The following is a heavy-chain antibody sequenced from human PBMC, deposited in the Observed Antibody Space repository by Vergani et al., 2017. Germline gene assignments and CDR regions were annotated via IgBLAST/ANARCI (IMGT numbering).Heavy chain of an antibody. J-gene: IGHJ4*02. Sequence: EVQLVESGGGLVKPGGSLRLSCAASGFSFSSYSMNWVRQAPGKGLEWVASISGSSSYVFYRDSVEGRFTITRDNAKKSVYLQMNSLRAEDTAVYYCAKGPNSIAAAGIIDYWGQGTLVTVSS. CDR1: GFSFSSYS. V-gene: IGHV3-21*02. CDR3: AKGPNSIAAAGIIDY. D-gene: IGHD6-13*01. CDR2: ISGSSSYV.